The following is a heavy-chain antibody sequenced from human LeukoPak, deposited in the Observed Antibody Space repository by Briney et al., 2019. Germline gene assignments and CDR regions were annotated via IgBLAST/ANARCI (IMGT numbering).Heavy chain of an antibody. V-gene: IGHV3-30*18. Sequence: GGSLRLSCAASGFTFSSYGMHWVRQAPGKGLEWVAVISYDGSNKYYADSVKGRFTISRDNSKNTLYLQMNSLRAEDTAVYYCTKSDGYGLIRICGRGTMVTVSS. CDR3: TKSDGYGLIRI. D-gene: IGHD3-10*01. J-gene: IGHJ3*02. CDR2: ISYDGSNK. CDR1: GFTFSSYG.